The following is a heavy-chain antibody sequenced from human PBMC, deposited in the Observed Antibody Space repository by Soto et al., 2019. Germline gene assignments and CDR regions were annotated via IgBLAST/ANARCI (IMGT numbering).Heavy chain of an antibody. Sequence: GASVKVSCKASGYAFTSYAMHWVRQAPGQRLEWMGWINAGNGNTNYAQKLQGRVTMTTDTSTSTAYMELRSLRSDDTAVYYCARAPQYSSGSSGWFDPWGQGTLVTVSS. CDR3: ARAPQYSSGSSGWFDP. V-gene: IGHV1-3*01. J-gene: IGHJ5*02. CDR1: GYAFTSYA. CDR2: INAGNGNT. D-gene: IGHD6-19*01.